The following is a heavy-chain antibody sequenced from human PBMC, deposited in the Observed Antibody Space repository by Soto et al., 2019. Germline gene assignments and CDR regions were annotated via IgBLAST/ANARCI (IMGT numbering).Heavy chain of an antibody. CDR3: AKDLPLYDFWSGYYPDGMDV. V-gene: IGHV3-23*01. CDR1: GFTFSSYA. D-gene: IGHD3-3*01. CDR2: ISGSGGST. J-gene: IGHJ6*02. Sequence: GGSLRLSCAASGFTFSSYAMSWVRQAPGKGLEWVSAISGSGGSTYYADSVKGRFTISRDNSKNTLYLQMNSLRAEDTAVYYCAKDLPLYDFWSGYYPDGMDVWGQGTTVTVSS.